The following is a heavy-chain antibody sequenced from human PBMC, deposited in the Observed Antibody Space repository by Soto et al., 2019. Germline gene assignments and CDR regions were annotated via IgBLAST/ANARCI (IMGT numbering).Heavy chain of an antibody. CDR2: IHHSGIT. CDR3: ARGNPWDY. Sequence: QVQLQESVPGLVKPSETLSLTCTVSVGSISSYYLSWIRQPPGKGLEWIANIHHSGITNYNTSLKSRVTMSVNTSNNQFSLKLNSVTAAATAVYYCARGNPWDYWGQGTLVIVSS. J-gene: IGHJ4*02. V-gene: IGHV4-59*01. D-gene: IGHD1-1*01. CDR1: VGSISSYY.